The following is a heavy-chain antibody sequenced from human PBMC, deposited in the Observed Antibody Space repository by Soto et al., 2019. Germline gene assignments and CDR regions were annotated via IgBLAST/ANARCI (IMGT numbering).Heavy chain of an antibody. CDR3: ARIITMVRGPLTYYYYYGMDV. V-gene: IGHV1-69*02. D-gene: IGHD3-10*01. J-gene: IGHJ6*02. CDR1: GGTFSSYT. CDR2: IIPILGIA. Sequence: SVKVSCKASGGTFSSYTISWVRQAPGQGLEWMGRIIPILGIANYAQKFQGRVTITADKSTSTAYMELSSLRSEDTAVYYCARIITMVRGPLTYYYYYGMDVWGQGTTVTVSS.